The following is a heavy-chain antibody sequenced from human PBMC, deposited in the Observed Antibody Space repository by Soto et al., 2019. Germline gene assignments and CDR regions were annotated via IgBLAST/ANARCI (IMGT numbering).Heavy chain of an antibody. V-gene: IGHV4-34*01. CDR3: ARLYPPLRGSSWLDY. J-gene: IGHJ4*02. Sequence: SETLSLTCAVYGGSFSGYYWSWIRQPPGKGLEWIGEINHSGGTNYNPSLKSRVTISVDTSKNQFSLKLSSVTAADTAVYYCARLYPPLRGSSWLDYWGQGTLVTVS. CDR2: INHSGGT. D-gene: IGHD6-13*01. CDR1: GGSFSGYY.